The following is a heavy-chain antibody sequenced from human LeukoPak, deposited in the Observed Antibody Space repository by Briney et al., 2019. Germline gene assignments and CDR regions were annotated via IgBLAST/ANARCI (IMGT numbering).Heavy chain of an antibody. CDR1: GGTFSSYA. CDR3: ARVEALAAAIFSYHGTFDP. J-gene: IGHJ5*02. V-gene: IGHV1-69*13. Sequence: SVKVSCKASGGTFSSYAISWVRQAPGQGLEWMRGIIPIFGTANYAQKFQGRVTITADESTSTAHMELSSLRSEDTAVYYCARVEALAAAIFSYHGTFDPWGQGTLVTVSS. CDR2: IIPIFGTA. D-gene: IGHD2-2*01.